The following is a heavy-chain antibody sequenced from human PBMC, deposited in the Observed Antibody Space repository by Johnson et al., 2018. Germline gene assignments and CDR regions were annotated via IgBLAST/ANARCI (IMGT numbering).Heavy chain of an antibody. J-gene: IGHJ5*02. CDR1: GFTFSSYV. D-gene: IGHD3-10*02. CDR3: AKDMSS. Sequence: VQLVESGGGLVQPGGSLRLWCAASGFTFSSYVLHWVRRAPGKGPEWVSAIGPGGDTYYADSVMGRFTISSDNAKKSLYLQMNSLRSEDTALYYCAKDMSSWGQGTLVTVSS. V-gene: IGHV3-47*02. CDR2: IGPGGDT.